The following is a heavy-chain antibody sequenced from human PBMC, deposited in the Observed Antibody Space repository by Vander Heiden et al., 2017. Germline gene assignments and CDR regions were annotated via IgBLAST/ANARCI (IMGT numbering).Heavy chain of an antibody. J-gene: IGHJ6*02. CDR1: GGSISSGGYS. Sequence: QVQLQESGPGLVKPSQTLSLTCTVSGGSISSGGYSWSWIRQPPGKGLEWIGYIYDSGSTYYNPSLKSRVTISVDTSKNQFSLKLSSVTAADTAVYYCARDKYCSSTSCYSYYYGMDVWGQGTTVTVSS. V-gene: IGHV4-31*03. CDR3: ARDKYCSSTSCYSYYYGMDV. CDR2: IYDSGST. D-gene: IGHD2-2*01.